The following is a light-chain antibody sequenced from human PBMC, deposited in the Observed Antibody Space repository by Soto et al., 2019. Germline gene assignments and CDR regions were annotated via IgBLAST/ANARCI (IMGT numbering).Light chain of an antibody. CDR3: SSYAGSNKSV. J-gene: IGLJ1*01. Sequence: ALTQPPSASGSPGQSVTISCTGTGSDVGGYNYVSWYQQHPGKAPKLMIYEVSKRPSGVPDRFSGSKSGNTASLTVSGLQPEDEADYYCSSYAGSNKSVFGTGTKVTVL. V-gene: IGLV2-8*01. CDR2: EVS. CDR1: GSDVGGYNY.